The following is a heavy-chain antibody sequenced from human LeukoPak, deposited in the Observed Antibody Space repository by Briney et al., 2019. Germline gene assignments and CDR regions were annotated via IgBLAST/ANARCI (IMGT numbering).Heavy chain of an antibody. J-gene: IGHJ3*02. Sequence: SGTLSLTCAVSGVSISSSEWWIWVRQPPGQGLEWIGEIHRAGRTRYNPSLKSRVTISVDTSKNQFSLTLTSVTAADTAVYYCARVPPLGYCSGGSCYSDAFDIWGQGTMVTVSS. CDR3: ARVPPLGYCSGGSCYSDAFDI. D-gene: IGHD2-15*01. CDR2: IHRAGRT. CDR1: GVSISSSEW. V-gene: IGHV4-4*02.